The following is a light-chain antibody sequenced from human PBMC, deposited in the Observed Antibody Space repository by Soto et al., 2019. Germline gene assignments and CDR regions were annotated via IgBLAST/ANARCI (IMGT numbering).Light chain of an antibody. CDR2: EVN. J-gene: IGLJ1*01. CDR1: SSDVGGYSY. CDR3: SSYAGSSNV. V-gene: IGLV2-8*01. Sequence: QSALTQPPSASGSPGQSVAISCTGTSSDVGGYSYVSWYQQHPGKAPKLMIYEVNKRPSGVPDRFSGSKSGNTASLTVSGLQAEDEADYYCSSYAGSSNVFGTGTQLTVL.